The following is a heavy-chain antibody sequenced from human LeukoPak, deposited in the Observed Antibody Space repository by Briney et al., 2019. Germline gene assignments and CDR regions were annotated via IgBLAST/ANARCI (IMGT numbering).Heavy chain of an antibody. CDR2: INPNSGGT. V-gene: IGHV1-2*02. CDR1: VYTVTGYF. Sequence: ASVKVSCKASVYTVTGYFMHWVGQAPGQGLEWMGWINPNSGGTNYAQKFQGRVTMTRDTSISPAYRELSTLTSDAAVLYFCARPVVDWSGGSCYSHFDSWGEGTLCTVSS. J-gene: IGHJ5*01. D-gene: IGHD2-15*01. CDR3: ARPVVDWSGGSCYSHFDS.